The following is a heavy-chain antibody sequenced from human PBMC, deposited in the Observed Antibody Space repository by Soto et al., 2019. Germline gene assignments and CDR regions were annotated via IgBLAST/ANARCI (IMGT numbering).Heavy chain of an antibody. J-gene: IGHJ2*01. Sequence: QVQLQESGPGLVKPSETLSLTCTVSGGSISSYYWSWIRQPPGKGLEWIGYIYYSGSTNYNPSLKSRVTISVDTSKHQFSLKLSSVTAADTAVYYCARGGYYYDSYWYFDLWGRGTLVTVSS. CDR2: IYYSGST. V-gene: IGHV4-59*01. D-gene: IGHD3-22*01. CDR1: GGSISSYY. CDR3: ARGGYYYDSYWYFDL.